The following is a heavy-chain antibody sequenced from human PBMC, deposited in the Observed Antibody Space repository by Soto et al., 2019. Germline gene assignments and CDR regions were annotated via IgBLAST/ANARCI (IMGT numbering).Heavy chain of an antibody. V-gene: IGHV4-34*01. J-gene: IGHJ5*02. CDR3: ARXMYYDFWSGTQRSWFDP. CDR1: GGSVSCYY. Sequence: SETLSLTCAVYGGSVSCYYWSWIRQPPGKGLEWIGEINHSGSTNYNPSLKSRVTISVDTSKNQFSLKLSSVTAADTAVYYCARXMYYDFWSGTQRSWFDPWGQGTLVTVSS. CDR2: INHSGST. D-gene: IGHD3-3*01.